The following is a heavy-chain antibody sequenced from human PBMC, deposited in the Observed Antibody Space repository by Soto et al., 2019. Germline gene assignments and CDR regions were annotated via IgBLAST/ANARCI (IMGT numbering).Heavy chain of an antibody. CDR2: ISGRGST. J-gene: IGHJ4*02. Sequence: GGSLRLSCAASGFTFSSFAMSWVRQAPGKGLEWVSGISGRGSTKYADSVKGRFTISRDNSKNNLYLQMNSLRAEDTAVYYCAKEKDYEYVRGTYPYTSDYWGQGTLVTVSS. V-gene: IGHV3-23*01. D-gene: IGHD3-16*01. CDR1: GFTFSSFA. CDR3: AKEKDYEYVRGTYPYTSDY.